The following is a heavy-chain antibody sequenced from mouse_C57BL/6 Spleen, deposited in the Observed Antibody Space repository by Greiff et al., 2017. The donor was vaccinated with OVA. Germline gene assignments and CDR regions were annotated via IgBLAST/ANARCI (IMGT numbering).Heavy chain of an antibody. D-gene: IGHD2-4*01. CDR1: GFNIKDYY. J-gene: IGHJ4*01. CDR3: TGIYYDYDETCMDY. V-gene: IGHV14-1*01. Sequence: EVQLQQSGAELVRPGASVKLSCTASGFNIKDYYMHWVKQRPEQGLEWIGRIDPEDGDTEYAPKFQGKATMTADTSSNTAYLQRSSLTSEDTAVYYCTGIYYDYDETCMDYWGQGTSVTVSS. CDR2: IDPEDGDT.